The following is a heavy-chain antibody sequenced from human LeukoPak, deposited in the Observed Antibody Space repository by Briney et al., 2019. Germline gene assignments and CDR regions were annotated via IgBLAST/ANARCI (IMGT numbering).Heavy chain of an antibody. D-gene: IGHD1-26*01. Sequence: GRSLRLSCAASGVIFSNYWMHWVRQAPGKGLVWVSRINRDGSSTSYADSVKGRFTISRDNSKNSLYLQMNSLRAEDTAVYYCAKDRVRYSGSYRDPDFDYWGQGTLVTVSS. J-gene: IGHJ4*02. CDR3: AKDRVRYSGSYRDPDFDY. V-gene: IGHV3-74*01. CDR1: GVIFSNYW. CDR2: INRDGSST.